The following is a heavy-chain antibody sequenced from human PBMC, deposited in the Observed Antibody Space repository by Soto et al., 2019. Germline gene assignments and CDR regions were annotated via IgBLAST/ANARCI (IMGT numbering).Heavy chain of an antibody. J-gene: IGHJ5*02. CDR1: GFTFDDYA. CDR3: AKYSRPVYDFWSGYYLDPWFDP. CDR2: ISWNSGSI. V-gene: IGHV3-9*01. Sequence: PGGSLRLSCAASGFTFDDYAMHWVRQAPGKGLEWVSGISWNSGSIGYADSVKGRVTSPRDNAKNYLYLQMNSQRAEDTALYYCAKYSRPVYDFWSGYYLDPWFDPWGQGTLVTVSS. D-gene: IGHD3-3*01.